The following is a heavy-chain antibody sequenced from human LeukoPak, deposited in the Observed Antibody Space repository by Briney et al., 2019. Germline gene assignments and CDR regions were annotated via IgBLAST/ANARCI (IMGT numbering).Heavy chain of an antibody. CDR3: ARVEYSYGPSYYYYYMDV. CDR1: GGTFSSYA. D-gene: IGHD5-18*01. V-gene: IGHV1-69*05. CDR2: IIPIFGTA. J-gene: IGHJ6*03. Sequence: SVKVSCKASGGTFSSYAISWVRQAPRQGLEWMGGIIPIFGTANYAQKFQGRVTITTDESTSTAYMELSSLRSEDTAVYYCARVEYSYGPSYYYYYMDVWGKGTTVTVSS.